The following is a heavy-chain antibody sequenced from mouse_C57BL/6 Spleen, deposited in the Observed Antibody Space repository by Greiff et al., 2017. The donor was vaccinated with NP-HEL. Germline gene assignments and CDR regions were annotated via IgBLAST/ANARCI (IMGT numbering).Heavy chain of an antibody. CDR1: GYTFTDYY. Sequence: EVQLQQSGPELVKPGASVKISCKASGYTFTDYYMNWVKQSHGKSLEWIGDINPNNGGTSYNQKFKGKATLTVDKSSSTAYMELRSLTSEDSAVYYCARADSNYSYYFDYWGKGTTLTVSS. V-gene: IGHV1-26*01. CDR3: ARADSNYSYYFDY. D-gene: IGHD2-5*01. CDR2: INPNNGGT. J-gene: IGHJ2*01.